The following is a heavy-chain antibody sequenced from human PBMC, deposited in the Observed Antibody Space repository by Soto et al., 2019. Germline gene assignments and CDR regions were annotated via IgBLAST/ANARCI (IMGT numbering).Heavy chain of an antibody. J-gene: IGHJ4*02. Sequence: PSETLSLTCTVSGGSISGYYWSWIRQPPGKGLEWIGYIYYNGTTSYNPSLNSRVTISVDTSKNQFSLKVNSVTDAEKAVNYCARESYYGSGATVVAYWGQGTLVTVS. CDR1: GGSISGYY. D-gene: IGHD3-10*01. CDR3: ARESYYGSGATVVAY. CDR2: IYYNGTT. V-gene: IGHV4-59*01.